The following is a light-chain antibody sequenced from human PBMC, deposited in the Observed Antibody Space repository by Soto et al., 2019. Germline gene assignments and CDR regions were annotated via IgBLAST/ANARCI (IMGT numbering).Light chain of an antibody. Sequence: IQLTQSPSSLSASVGDRDTISCRASQGIANFLAWYQQKPGKAPKLLIYAASTLQTGVPSRFSGSGSGTDFTLTISSLQPEDFATYYCQQLNSFPIPFGPGTKVDIK. CDR2: AAS. V-gene: IGKV1-9*01. CDR3: QQLNSFPIP. CDR1: QGIANF. J-gene: IGKJ3*01.